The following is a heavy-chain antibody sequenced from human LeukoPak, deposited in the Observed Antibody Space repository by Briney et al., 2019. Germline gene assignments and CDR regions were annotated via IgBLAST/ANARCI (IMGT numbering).Heavy chain of an antibody. CDR2: INPNNGGT. CDR1: GYIFTGYY. D-gene: IGHD5-18*01. Sequence: ASVKVPCKASGYIFTGYYIHWVRQAPGQGLEWMGWINPNNGGTNYAQKLQGRVTITRDTSIYTAYLDLSRLRSDDTAVYYCARGGSWYSSGYPAVYWGQGTLVTVSS. V-gene: IGHV1-2*02. CDR3: ARGGSWYSSGYPAVY. J-gene: IGHJ4*02.